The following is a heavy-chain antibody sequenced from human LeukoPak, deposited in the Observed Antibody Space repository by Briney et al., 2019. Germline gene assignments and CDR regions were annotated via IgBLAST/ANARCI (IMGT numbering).Heavy chain of an antibody. D-gene: IGHD3-22*01. J-gene: IGHJ4*02. CDR1: GFTFSSYE. CDR3: ASGALYDSSGYYYVANY. CDR2: ISSSGSTI. V-gene: IGHV3-48*03. Sequence: GGSLRLSCAASGFTFSSYEMNWVRQAPGKGLEWVSYISSSGSTIYYADSVKGRFTISRDNAKNSLHLQMDSLRAEDTAVYYCASGALYDSSGYYYVANYWGQGTLVTVSA.